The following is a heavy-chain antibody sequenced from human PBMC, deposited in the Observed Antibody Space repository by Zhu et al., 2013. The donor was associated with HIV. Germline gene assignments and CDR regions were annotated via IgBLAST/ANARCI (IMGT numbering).Heavy chain of an antibody. CDR1: GYTFTRYY. V-gene: IGHV1-46*01. CDR2: INPSGGGT. D-gene: IGHD3-22*01. Sequence: QVQLVQSGAEVKKPGASVKVSCKASGYTFTRYYMHWVRQAPGQRLEWMGLINPSGGGTSYAQKFQGRVTMTRDTSTSTVYMELSSLRSEDTAVYYCAREGVTYFYESSGYYYTDPFDYWGQGTLVTVSS. CDR3: AREGVTYFYESSGYYYTDPFDY. J-gene: IGHJ4*02.